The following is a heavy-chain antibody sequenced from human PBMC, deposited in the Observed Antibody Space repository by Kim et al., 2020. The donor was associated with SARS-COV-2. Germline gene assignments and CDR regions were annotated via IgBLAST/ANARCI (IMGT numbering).Heavy chain of an antibody. J-gene: IGHJ1*01. Sequence: ASVKVSCKASGYTVTSYTMHWVRQAPGQRLEWMGWINVGNGNTRYSQNFQGRVTITRDTTASSVYMELSSLKSEDTSVFYCARGYTSGWYTDYFQHWGQGTLVTVSS. D-gene: IGHD6-19*01. CDR1: GYTVTSYT. V-gene: IGHV1-3*01. CDR2: INVGNGNT. CDR3: ARGYTSGWYTDYFQH.